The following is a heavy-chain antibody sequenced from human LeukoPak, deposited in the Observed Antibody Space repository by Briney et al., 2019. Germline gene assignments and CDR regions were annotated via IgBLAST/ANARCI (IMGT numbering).Heavy chain of an antibody. J-gene: IGHJ4*02. CDR3: LRGDRRDY. CDR1: EFIFNTYS. Sequence: PGGSLRLSCAACEFIFNTYSMNLGRQAPGKGRECVSSIESSGGYMFYADSVKGRFIISRDNATDSLYLQMNSLRVEDTAVYYCLRGDRRDYWGQGTLVSVSS. V-gene: IGHV3-21*06. CDR2: IESSGGYM.